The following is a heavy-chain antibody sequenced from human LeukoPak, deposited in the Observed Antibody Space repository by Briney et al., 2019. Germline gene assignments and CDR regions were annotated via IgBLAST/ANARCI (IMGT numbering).Heavy chain of an antibody. D-gene: IGHD6-19*01. Sequence: PGGSLRLSCAASGFTFSSYSMNWVRQAPGKGLEWVSYISSSSSTIYYADSVKGRFTISRDNAKNSLYLQMNSLRAEDTAVYYCARDQIPAVPGSSGCPFDYWGQGTLVTVSS. CDR2: ISSSSSTI. CDR3: ARDQIPAVPGSSGCPFDY. V-gene: IGHV3-48*01. J-gene: IGHJ4*02. CDR1: GFTFSSYS.